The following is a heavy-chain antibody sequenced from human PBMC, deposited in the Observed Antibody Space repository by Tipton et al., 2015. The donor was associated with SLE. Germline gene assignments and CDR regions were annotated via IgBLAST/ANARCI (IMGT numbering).Heavy chain of an antibody. CDR3: ARDRMDRDAFDL. J-gene: IGHJ3*01. CDR1: GGSLNNHF. Sequence: TLSLTCTVSGGSLNNHFCSWIRQSAGKGLEWIGRIYTSGSPNYNPSLKSRVTISVDTSKNQFSLRLTSVTAADTAVYYCARDRMDRDAFDLWGQGTLVTISS. CDR2: IYTSGSP. D-gene: IGHD3/OR15-3a*01. V-gene: IGHV4-4*07.